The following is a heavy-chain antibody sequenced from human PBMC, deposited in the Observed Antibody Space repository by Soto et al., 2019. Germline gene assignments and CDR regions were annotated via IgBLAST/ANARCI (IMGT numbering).Heavy chain of an antibody. CDR2: IKSKTDGGTT. D-gene: IGHD5-12*01. J-gene: IGHJ5*02. V-gene: IGHV3-15*07. CDR3: TTDIFTLGGYDSVFS. CDR1: GFTFSNAW. Sequence: GGSLRLSCAASGFTFSNAWMNWVRQAPGKGLEWVGHIKSKTDGGTTDYAAPVKGRFTISRDDSKNMLYLQMNSLKTGDTAVYYCTTDIFTLGGYDSVFSWGQGTLVTVSS.